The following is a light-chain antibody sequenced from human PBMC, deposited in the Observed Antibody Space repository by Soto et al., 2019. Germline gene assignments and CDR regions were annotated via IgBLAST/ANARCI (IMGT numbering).Light chain of an antibody. Sequence: DIQMTQSPSTLSGSVGDRVTITCRASQTISSWLAWYQQKPGKAPKLLIYKASTLKSGVPSRFSGSGSGTEFTLTISSLQPDDFATYYCQHYNSYSGAFGQGTKGELK. J-gene: IGKJ1*01. CDR1: QTISSW. V-gene: IGKV1-5*03. CDR2: KAS. CDR3: QHYNSYSGA.